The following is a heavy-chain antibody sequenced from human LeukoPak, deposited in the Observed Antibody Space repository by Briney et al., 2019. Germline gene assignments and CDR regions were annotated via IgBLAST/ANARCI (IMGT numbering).Heavy chain of an antibody. CDR1: GFTFSSYG. CDR3: AKDLESGGDAFDI. D-gene: IGHD2-21*02. Sequence: GGSLRLSCAASGFTFSSYGMHWVRQAPGKGLEWVAVIWYDGSNKYYADSVKGRFTISRGNSKNTLYLQMNSLRAEDTAVYYCAKDLESGGDAFDIWGQGTMVTVSS. J-gene: IGHJ3*02. V-gene: IGHV3-33*06. CDR2: IWYDGSNK.